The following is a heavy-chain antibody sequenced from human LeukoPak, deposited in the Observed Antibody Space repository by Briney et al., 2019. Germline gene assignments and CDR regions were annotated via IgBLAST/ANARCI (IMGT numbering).Heavy chain of an antibody. CDR2: ISTTGSTV. CDR1: GFTFSRLW. Sequence: GGSLRLSCAVSGFTFSRLWMNWVRQAPGKGLEWVSYISTTGSTVYYADSVEGRFTMSRDNAKNLLYLQMNSLRAEDAAVYYCAKDFPHYYESSHGMDAWGQGTTVTVSS. J-gene: IGHJ6*02. CDR3: AKDFPHYYESSHGMDA. D-gene: IGHD3-22*01. V-gene: IGHV3-48*04.